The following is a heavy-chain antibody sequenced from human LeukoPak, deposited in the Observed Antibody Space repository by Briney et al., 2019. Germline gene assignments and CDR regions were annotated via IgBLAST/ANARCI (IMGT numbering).Heavy chain of an antibody. D-gene: IGHD5-18*01. J-gene: IGHJ6*03. Sequence: GASVKVSCKASGHTFTNYYINWVRQAPGQGLEWMGWINPNSGGTNYAQKFQGRVTMTRDTSISTAYMELSRLRSDDTAVYYCARAQGQSRYGYGAAYYYYMDVWGKGTTVTVSS. CDR2: INPNSGGT. CDR1: GHTFTNYY. CDR3: ARAQGQSRYGYGAAYYYYMDV. V-gene: IGHV1-2*02.